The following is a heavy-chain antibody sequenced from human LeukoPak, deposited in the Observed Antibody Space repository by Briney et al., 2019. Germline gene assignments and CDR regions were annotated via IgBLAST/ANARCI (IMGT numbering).Heavy chain of an antibody. CDR3: AKDLSYDSSGYRSDY. V-gene: IGHV3-23*01. J-gene: IGHJ4*02. Sequence: PGGSLRLSCAASGCTFSSYAMSWVRQAPGKGLEWVSAISGSGGSTYYADSVKGRFTISRDNSKNTLYLQMNSLRAEDTAVYYCAKDLSYDSSGYRSDYWGQGTLVTVSS. D-gene: IGHD3-22*01. CDR2: ISGSGGST. CDR1: GCTFSSYA.